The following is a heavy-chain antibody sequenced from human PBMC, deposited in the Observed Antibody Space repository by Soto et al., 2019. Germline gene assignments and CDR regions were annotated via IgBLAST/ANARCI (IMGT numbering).Heavy chain of an antibody. CDR3: AEASSGWYYFDY. D-gene: IGHD6-19*01. J-gene: IGHJ4*02. V-gene: IGHV3-33*01. CDR2: IWYDGSNK. Sequence: GSLRLSCAASGFTFSSYGMHWVRQAPGKGLEWVAVIWYDGSNKYYADSVKGRFTISRDNSKNTLYLQMNSLRAEDTAVYYCAEASSGWYYFDYWGQGTLVTVSS. CDR1: GFTFSSYG.